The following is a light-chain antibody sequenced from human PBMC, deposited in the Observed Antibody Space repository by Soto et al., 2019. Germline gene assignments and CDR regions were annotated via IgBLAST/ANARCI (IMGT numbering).Light chain of an antibody. CDR3: QNYNYAPPAGT. Sequence: DFQMTQSPSSLSASVGDRVTITCRASQGINNHLAWFQQKPGKVPKVLIYASSTFQSGVPSRFTGSGSGTDFTLTISTLQPEDVAPYDCQNYNYAPPAGTFGGGTKVEIK. CDR2: ASS. J-gene: IGKJ4*01. CDR1: QGINNH. V-gene: IGKV1-27*01.